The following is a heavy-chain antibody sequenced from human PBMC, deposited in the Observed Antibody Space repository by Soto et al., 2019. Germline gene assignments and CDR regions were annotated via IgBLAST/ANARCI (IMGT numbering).Heavy chain of an antibody. J-gene: IGHJ6*03. Sequence: SETLSLTCAVYGGSFSGYYWSWIRQPPGKGLEWIGEINHSGSTNYNPSLKSRVTISVDTSKNQFSLKLSSVTAADTAVYYCARVLVGGTVTTFSFFRGYYYYYMDVWGKGTTVTVSS. CDR1: GGSFSGYY. CDR2: INHSGST. V-gene: IGHV4-34*01. D-gene: IGHD4-4*01. CDR3: ARVLVGGTVTTFSFFRGYYYYYMDV.